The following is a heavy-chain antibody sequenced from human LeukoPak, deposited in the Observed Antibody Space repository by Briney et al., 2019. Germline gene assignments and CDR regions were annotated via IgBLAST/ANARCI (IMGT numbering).Heavy chain of an antibody. V-gene: IGHV3-74*01. CDR3: ARGLVPADYYFDY. CDR2: ITNDGSST. Sequence: PGGSQRLSRAASGFTFSTYWMHWVRQAPGKGLEWVSRITNDGSSTSYAGSVKGRFTISRDNAKNTLYLQMNSLRAEDTAVYYCARGLVPADYYFDYWGQGTLVTVSS. J-gene: IGHJ4*02. CDR1: GFTFSTYW. D-gene: IGHD2-2*01.